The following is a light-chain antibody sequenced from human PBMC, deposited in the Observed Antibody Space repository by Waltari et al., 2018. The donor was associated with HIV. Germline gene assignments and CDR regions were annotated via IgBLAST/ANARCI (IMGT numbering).Light chain of an antibody. CDR2: LGS. V-gene: IGKV2-28*01. J-gene: IGKJ3*01. Sequence: DVVMTQSPISLSVSAGESASISCRSSQSLLHSNGDNYLDWYFQKPGQSPQLLIYLGSIRAPGVPDRFSSAGSGTDFTLRISRVEPEDVGVYYCMQARQSTFTFGPGTKIEI. CDR3: MQARQSTFT. CDR1: QSLLHSNGDNY.